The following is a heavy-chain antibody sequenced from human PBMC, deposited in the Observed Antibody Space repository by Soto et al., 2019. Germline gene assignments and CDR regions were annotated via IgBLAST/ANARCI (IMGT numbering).Heavy chain of an antibody. V-gene: IGHV3-30-3*01. J-gene: IGHJ6*02. CDR2: ISYDGSNK. CDR3: AMGKRDYKGYYYGMDV. CDR1: GFTFSSYA. Sequence: GGSLRLSCAASGFTFSSYAMHWVRQAPGKGLEWVAVISYDGSNKYYADSVKGRFTISRDNSKNTLYLQMNSLRAEDTAVYYCAMGKRDYKGYYYGMDVWGQGTTVTVSS. D-gene: IGHD4-17*01.